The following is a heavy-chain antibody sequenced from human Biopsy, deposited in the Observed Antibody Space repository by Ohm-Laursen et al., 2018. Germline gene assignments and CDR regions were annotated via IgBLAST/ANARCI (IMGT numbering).Heavy chain of an antibody. Sequence: SLRLSCTASEFNVDRNHMNWVRQAPGKGLEWVSMIHGSGRTDYADSVKGRFTVSRDNFKDTVYLQMNALRVDDTAMYYCAGAGGHSFWGQRALVTVSS. V-gene: IGHV3-66*01. CDR1: EFNVDRNH. J-gene: IGHJ4*02. CDR3: AGAGGHSF. CDR2: IHGSGRT. D-gene: IGHD3-16*01.